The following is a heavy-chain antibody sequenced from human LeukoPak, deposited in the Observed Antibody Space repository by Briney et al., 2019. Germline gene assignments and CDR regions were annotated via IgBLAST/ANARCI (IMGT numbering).Heavy chain of an antibody. J-gene: IGHJ4*02. D-gene: IGHD3-22*01. Sequence: SETLSLTCTVSGGSISSYYWSWIRQPPGKGLEWIGYIYYSGSTYYNPSLKSRVTISVDTSKNQFSLKLSSVTAADTAVYYCARPTYYYDSSGYSARNYYFDYWGQGTLVTVSS. CDR2: IYYSGST. CDR1: GGSISSYY. V-gene: IGHV4-59*08. CDR3: ARPTYYYDSSGYSARNYYFDY.